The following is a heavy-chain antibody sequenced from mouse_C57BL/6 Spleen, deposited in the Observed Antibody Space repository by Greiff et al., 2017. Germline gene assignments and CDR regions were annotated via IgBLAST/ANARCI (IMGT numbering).Heavy chain of an antibody. J-gene: IGHJ4*01. D-gene: IGHD2-4*01. CDR3: ARHDYDDGGYYYAMDY. CDR1: GFTFSDYG. Sequence: EVMLVESGGGLVQPGGSLKFSCAASGFTFSDYGMAWVRQAPRKGPEWVAFISNLAYSIYYADTVTGRFTISRENAKNTLYLEMSSLRSEDTAMYYCARHDYDDGGYYYAMDYWGQGTSVTVSS. CDR2: ISNLAYSI. V-gene: IGHV5-15*01.